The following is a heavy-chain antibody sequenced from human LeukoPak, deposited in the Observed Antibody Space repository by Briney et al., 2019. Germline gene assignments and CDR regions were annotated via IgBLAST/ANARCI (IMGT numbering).Heavy chain of an antibody. CDR2: IRSKANSYAT. D-gene: IGHD3-10*01. V-gene: IGHV3-73*01. CDR1: GFTFSGSA. Sequence: GGSLRLSCAASGFTFSGSAMHWVRQASGKGLEWVGRIRSKANSYATAYAASVKGRFTISRDDSKNTAYLQMNSLKTEDTAVYYCTRLNDGSSAYYYYMDVWGKGTTVTVSS. CDR3: TRLNDGSSAYYYYMDV. J-gene: IGHJ6*03.